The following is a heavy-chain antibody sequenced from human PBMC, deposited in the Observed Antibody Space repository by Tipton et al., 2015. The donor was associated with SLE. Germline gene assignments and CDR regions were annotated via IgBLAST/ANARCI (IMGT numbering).Heavy chain of an antibody. CDR3: AREEVITIFGDGGFDP. V-gene: IGHV1-2*02. CDR2: INPNSGGT. Sequence: QLVQSGAEVKKPGASVKVSCKASGYTFTSYGISWVRQAPGQGLEWMGWINPNSGGTNYAQKFQGRVTMTRDTSISTAYMELSRLRSDDTAVYYCAREEVITIFGDGGFDPWGQGTLVTVSS. CDR1: GYTFTSYG. J-gene: IGHJ5*02. D-gene: IGHD3-3*01.